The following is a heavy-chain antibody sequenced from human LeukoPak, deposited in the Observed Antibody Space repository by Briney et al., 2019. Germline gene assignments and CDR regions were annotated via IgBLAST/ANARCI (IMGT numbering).Heavy chain of an antibody. CDR3: ARSSPFDWPPTGIVDFDL. J-gene: IGHJ2*01. V-gene: IGHV4-39*01. Sequence: SETLSLTCTVSGGSFSSSSYYWGWIRQPPGKGLEWIGNIYYSGSTYYNPSLKSRVTISVDTSKNQFSLKVSSVTAADTAVYYCARSSPFDWPPTGIVDFDLWGRGTLVTVSS. CDR2: IYYSGST. D-gene: IGHD3-9*01. CDR1: GGSFSSSSYY.